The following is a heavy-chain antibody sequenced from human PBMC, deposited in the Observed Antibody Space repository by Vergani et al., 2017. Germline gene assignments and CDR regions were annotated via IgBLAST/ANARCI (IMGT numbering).Heavy chain of an antibody. D-gene: IGHD5-24*01. CDR1: GGSFSGYY. CDR2: INHSGST. V-gene: IGHV4-34*01. J-gene: IGHJ4*02. Sequence: QVQLQQWGAGLLKPSETLSLTCAVYGGSFSGYYWSWIRQPPGKGLEWIGEINHSGSTNYNPSLKSRVTISVDTSKNQFSLKLSSVTAADTAGYYWAGGGGGGYNYDYWGQGTLVTVSS. CDR3: AGGGGGGYNYDY.